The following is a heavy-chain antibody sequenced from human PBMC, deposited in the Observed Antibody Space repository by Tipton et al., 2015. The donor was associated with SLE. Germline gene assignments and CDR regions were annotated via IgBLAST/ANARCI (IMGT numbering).Heavy chain of an antibody. D-gene: IGHD6-19*01. V-gene: IGHV4-61*09. Sequence: TLSLTCTVSGGSISSGSYYWSWVRQPAGKGLEWIGHIYTSGSTNYNPSLKSRVTISVDTSKNQFSLKLSSVTAADTAVYYCARVDSSGWYSFDYWGQGTLVTVSS. CDR2: IYTSGST. J-gene: IGHJ4*02. CDR3: ARVDSSGWYSFDY. CDR1: GGSISSGSYY.